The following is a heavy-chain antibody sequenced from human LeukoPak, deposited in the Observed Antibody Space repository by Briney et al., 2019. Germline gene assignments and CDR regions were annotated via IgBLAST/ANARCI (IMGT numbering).Heavy chain of an antibody. Sequence: SETLSLTCTVSGGSISSSYWSCIRQPAGKGLEWIGRIFTSGTTEYNPSLKSRVTMSVDTSKNQFSLKLTSVTAADTAVYYCARDFGFGSAWGQGALVTVSS. CDR2: IFTSGTT. CDR3: ARDFGFGSA. V-gene: IGHV4-4*07. J-gene: IGHJ5*02. D-gene: IGHD6-19*01. CDR1: GGSISSSY.